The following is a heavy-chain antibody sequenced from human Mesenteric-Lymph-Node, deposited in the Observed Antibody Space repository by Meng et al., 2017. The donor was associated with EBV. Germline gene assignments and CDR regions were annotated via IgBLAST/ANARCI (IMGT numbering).Heavy chain of an antibody. Sequence: QVQLQEAGPGLVKPSQTLSLTCTVSGGSISSGGFYWSWVRQHPGKGLEWIGYIYYSGSTYYNPSLRSRVAISIDTSKNQFSLKLTSVTAADTAVYFCARTNYGDYNWFDPWGQGTLVTVSS. CDR2: IYYSGST. V-gene: IGHV4-31*03. CDR3: ARTNYGDYNWFDP. D-gene: IGHD4-17*01. CDR1: GGSISSGGFY. J-gene: IGHJ5*02.